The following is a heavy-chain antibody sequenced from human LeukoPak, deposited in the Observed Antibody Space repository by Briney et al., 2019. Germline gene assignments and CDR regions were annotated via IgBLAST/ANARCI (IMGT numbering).Heavy chain of an antibody. CDR3: ASGMYSTSSYYYDSSGYQGLYYFDY. CDR2: IIPIFGTA. Sequence: SVKVSCKASGGTFISYAISWVRQAPGQGLEWMGRIIPIFGTANYAQKFQGRVTITTDESTSTAYMELSSLRSEDTAVYYCASGMYSTSSYYYDSSGYQGLYYFDYWGQGTLVTVSS. CDR1: GGTFISYA. V-gene: IGHV1-69*05. J-gene: IGHJ4*02. D-gene: IGHD3-22*01.